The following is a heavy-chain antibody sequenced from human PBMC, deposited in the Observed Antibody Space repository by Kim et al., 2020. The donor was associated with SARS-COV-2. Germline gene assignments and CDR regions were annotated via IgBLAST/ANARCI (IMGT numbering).Heavy chain of an antibody. Sequence: SETLSLTCAVYGGSFSGYYWSWIRQPPGKGLEWIGEINHSGSTNYNPSLKSRVTISVDTSKNQFSLKLSSVTAADTAVYYCASGPPIVADNGVNLGPFDYWGQGTLVTVSS. CDR2: INHSGST. D-gene: IGHD2-8*01. J-gene: IGHJ4*02. CDR1: GGSFSGYY. CDR3: ASGPPIVADNGVNLGPFDY. V-gene: IGHV4-34*01.